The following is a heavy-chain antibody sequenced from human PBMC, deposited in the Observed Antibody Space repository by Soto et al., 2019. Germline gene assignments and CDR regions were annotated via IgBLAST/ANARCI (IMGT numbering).Heavy chain of an antibody. J-gene: IGHJ6*03. CDR2: MNPNSGNT. V-gene: IGHV1-8*01. D-gene: IGHD6-6*01. CDR3: ARVEQLAYYYYYYMDV. Sequence: ASVKVSCKASGYTFTSYDINWVRQATGQGLEWMGWMNPNSGNTGYAQKFQGRVTMTRNTSISTAYMELSSLRSEDTAVYYCARVEQLAYYYYYYMDVRGKGTTVTVSS. CDR1: GYTFTSYD.